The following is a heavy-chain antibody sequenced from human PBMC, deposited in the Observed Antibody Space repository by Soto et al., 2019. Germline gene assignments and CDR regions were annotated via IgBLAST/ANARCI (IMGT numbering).Heavy chain of an antibody. V-gene: IGHV4-59*01. CDR3: ARGRDSTSWYGSYYFDY. CDR2: IYYSAGT. D-gene: IGHD6-13*01. Sequence: SETLSLTCTVSGGSINNYYWSWIRQPPGKGLEWIGYIYYSAGTNYNPSLKSRVTMSVDTSKNQFSLKLSSVTAADTAVYYCARGRDSTSWYGSYYFDYWGQGTLVTVSS. J-gene: IGHJ4*02. CDR1: GGSINNYY.